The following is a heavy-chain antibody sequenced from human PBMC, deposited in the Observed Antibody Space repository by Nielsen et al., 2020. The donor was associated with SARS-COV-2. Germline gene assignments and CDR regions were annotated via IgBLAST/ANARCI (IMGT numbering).Heavy chain of an antibody. CDR3: ARAERGYSYGVGYYYYGMDV. CDR1: GGSFSGYY. J-gene: IGHJ6*02. Sequence: SQTLSLTCAVYGGSFSGYYWSWIRQPPGKGLEWIGYIYYSGSTNYNPSLKSRVTISVDTSKNQFSLKLSSVTAADTAVYYCARAERGYSYGVGYYYYGMDVWGQGTTVTVSS. V-gene: IGHV4-59*01. CDR2: IYYSGST. D-gene: IGHD5-18*01.